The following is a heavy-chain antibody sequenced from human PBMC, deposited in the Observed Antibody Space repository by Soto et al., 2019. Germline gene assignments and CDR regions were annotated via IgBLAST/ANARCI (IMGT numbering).Heavy chain of an antibody. CDR1: GFTFRSYS. J-gene: IGHJ6*02. CDR3: ARVRPLDYYYGMDV. V-gene: IGHV3-21*01. CDR2: ISSSSSYI. D-gene: IGHD3-16*01. Sequence: GGSLRLSCAASGFTFRSYSMNWGRQAPGKGLEWVSSISSSSSYIYYVDSVKGRFTVSRGNAKNSLYLQMNSLRVEDTAVYYCARVRPLDYYYGMDVWGQGTTVTVSS.